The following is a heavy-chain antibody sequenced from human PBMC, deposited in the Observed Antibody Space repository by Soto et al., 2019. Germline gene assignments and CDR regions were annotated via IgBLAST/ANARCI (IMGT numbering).Heavy chain of an antibody. CDR1: GFTFSTYG. V-gene: IGHV3-30*18. D-gene: IGHD3-10*01. Sequence: GGSLRLSCAASGFTFSTYGMHWVRQAPGKGLERVAVISYDGNDKYHADSVRGRFTISRDNSKNTLYLQMNRLRAEDTAVYYCAKDSGRGSADYYFDYWGQGTLGTVSS. CDR2: ISYDGNDK. CDR3: AKDSGRGSADYYFDY. J-gene: IGHJ4*01.